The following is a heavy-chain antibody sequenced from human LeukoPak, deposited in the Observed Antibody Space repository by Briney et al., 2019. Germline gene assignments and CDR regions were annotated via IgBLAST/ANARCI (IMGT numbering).Heavy chain of an antibody. V-gene: IGHV3-9*01. Sequence: GRSLRLSCAASGFTFDDYAMHWVRQAPGKGLEWVSGISWNSGSIGYADSVKGRFTISRDNAKNSLYLQMNSLRAEDTAVYYCAKNGAQLWFDPWGQGTLVTVSS. CDR3: AKNGAQLWFDP. D-gene: IGHD4-17*01. CDR2: ISWNSGSI. J-gene: IGHJ5*02. CDR1: GFTFDDYA.